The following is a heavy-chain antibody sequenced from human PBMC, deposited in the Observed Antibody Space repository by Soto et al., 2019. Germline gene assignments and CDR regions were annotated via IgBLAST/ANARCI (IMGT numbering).Heavy chain of an antibody. J-gene: IGHJ4*02. CDR2: INPNSGGT. CDR3: ARANCGGDGYSGVDY. D-gene: IGHD2-21*02. CDR1: GYTFTGYY. Sequence: ASVKVSCKASGYTFTGYYMHWVRQAPGQGLEWMGWINPNSGGTNYAQKFQGWVTMTRDTSISTAYMELSRLRSDDTAVYYCARANCGGDGYSGVDYWGQGTLVPVSS. V-gene: IGHV1-2*04.